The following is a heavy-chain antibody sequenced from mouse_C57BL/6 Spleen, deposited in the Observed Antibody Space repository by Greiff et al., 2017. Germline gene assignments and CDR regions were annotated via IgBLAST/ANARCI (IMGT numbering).Heavy chain of an antibody. D-gene: IGHD1-1*01. J-gene: IGHJ2*01. CDR2: IHPNSGST. CDR3: ARRALRGGRDFDY. CDR1: GYTFTSYW. Sequence: QVQLKQPGAELVKPGASVKLSCKASGYTFTSYWMHWVKQRPGQGLEWIGMIHPNSGSTNYNEKFKSKATLTVDKSSSKAYMQLSSLTSEDSAVYYCARRALRGGRDFDYWGQGTTLTVSS. V-gene: IGHV1-64*01.